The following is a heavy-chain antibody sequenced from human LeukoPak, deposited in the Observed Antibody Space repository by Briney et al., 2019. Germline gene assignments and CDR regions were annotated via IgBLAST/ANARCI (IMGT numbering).Heavy chain of an antibody. D-gene: IGHD3-10*01. V-gene: IGHV1-18*01. J-gene: IGHJ4*02. CDR1: GCTFTRYG. CDR2: ISPHNGNR. Sequence: ASVKVSCKTSGCTFTRYGVSWVRQAPGQGLEWMGWISPHNGNRDYAQKFKDRVTMTTDTSTNTVYLELRSLRTDDTAMYYCARTGYGSGSDDFDFWGQGTLVTVSS. CDR3: ARTGYGSGSDDFDF.